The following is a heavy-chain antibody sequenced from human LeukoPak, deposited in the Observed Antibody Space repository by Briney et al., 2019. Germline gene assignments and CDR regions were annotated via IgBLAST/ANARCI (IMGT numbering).Heavy chain of an antibody. CDR1: GGSISSSSYY. V-gene: IGHV4-31*03. CDR2: IYYSGST. D-gene: IGHD3-22*01. CDR3: ARTDSSGYSIGYYSDY. J-gene: IGHJ4*02. Sequence: SETLSLTCTVSGGSISSSSYYWSWIRQHPGKGLEWIGYIYYSGSTYYNPSLKSRVTISVDTSKNQFSLKLSSVTAADTAVYYCARTDSSGYSIGYYSDYWGQGTLVTVSS.